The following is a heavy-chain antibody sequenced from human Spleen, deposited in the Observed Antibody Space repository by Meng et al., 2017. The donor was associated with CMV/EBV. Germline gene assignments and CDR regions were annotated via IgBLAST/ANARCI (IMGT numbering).Heavy chain of an antibody. J-gene: IGHJ4*02. V-gene: IGHV3-7*01. CDR1: GFTFSTYW. Sequence: GESLKISCAASGFTFSTYWMSWVRQAPGKGLEWVANIKEDGSERYYVDSAKGRFTISRDNAKNSLYLQMNSLRAEDTAVYYCARDLGSTWDYWGQGTLVTVSS. CDR3: ARDLGSTWDY. CDR2: IKEDGSER. D-gene: IGHD7-27*01.